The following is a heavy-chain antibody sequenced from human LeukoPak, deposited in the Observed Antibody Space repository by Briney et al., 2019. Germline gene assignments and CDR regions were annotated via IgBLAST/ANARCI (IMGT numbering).Heavy chain of an antibody. V-gene: IGHV1-69*04. CDR3: ARDRRYCSSTSCVYYFDY. J-gene: IGHJ4*02. CDR2: IIPILGIA. D-gene: IGHD2-2*01. Sequence: GSSVKVSCKASGGTFSSYAISWVRQAPGQGLEWMGRIIPILGIANYAQKLQGRVTMTTDTSTSTAYMELRSLRSDDTAVYYCARDRRYCSSTSCVYYFDYWGQGTLVTVSS. CDR1: GGTFSSYA.